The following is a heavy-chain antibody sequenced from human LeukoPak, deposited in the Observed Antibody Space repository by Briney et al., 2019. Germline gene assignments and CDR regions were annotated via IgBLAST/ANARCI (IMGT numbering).Heavy chain of an antibody. CDR2: INPSGGTT. J-gene: IGHJ4*02. D-gene: IGHD4-17*01. CDR1: GYTFASYY. V-gene: IGHV1-46*01. Sequence: ASVKVSCKASGYTFASYYLHWVRQAPGQGLEWMGIINPSGGTTTYAQRFQGRVTMTRDMSTSTVYMELSSLRSEDTAVYYCARLRDRGLYYSDYWGLGTLVTVSS. CDR3: ARLRDRGLYYSDY.